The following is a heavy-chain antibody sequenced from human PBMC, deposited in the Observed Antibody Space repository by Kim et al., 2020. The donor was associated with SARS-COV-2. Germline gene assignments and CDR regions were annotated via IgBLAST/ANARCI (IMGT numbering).Heavy chain of an antibody. Sequence: SETLSLTCAVYGGSFSGYYWSWIRQPPGKGLEWIGEINHSGSTNYNPSLKSRVTISVDTSKNQFSLKLSSVTAADTAVYYCARGRTIVVVTAYNWFDPWGQGTLVTVSS. V-gene: IGHV4-34*01. CDR3: ARGRTIVVVTAYNWFDP. CDR1: GGSFSGYY. J-gene: IGHJ5*02. CDR2: INHSGST. D-gene: IGHD2-21*02.